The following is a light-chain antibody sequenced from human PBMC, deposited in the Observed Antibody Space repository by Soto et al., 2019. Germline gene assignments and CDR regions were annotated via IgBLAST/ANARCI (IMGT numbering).Light chain of an antibody. J-gene: IGLJ2*01. CDR1: SSDVGGYNY. CDR3: RSYARSSTHVV. Sequence: QSALTQPASGSGSRGQSITISRTGTSSDVGGYNYVSWYQQHPGKAPKLMIYDVSHRPSGVSARFSGSKSDNTAALTISGLQVEDEADYYCRSYARSSTHVVFGGGTKLTVL. CDR2: DVS. V-gene: IGLV2-14*01.